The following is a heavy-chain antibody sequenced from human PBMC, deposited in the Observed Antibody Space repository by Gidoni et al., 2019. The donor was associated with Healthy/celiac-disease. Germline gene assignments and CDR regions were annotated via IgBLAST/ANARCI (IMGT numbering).Heavy chain of an antibody. D-gene: IGHD6-6*01. CDR3: ANLGYSSSHFDY. V-gene: IGHV3-30*18. CDR2: ISYDGSNK. Sequence: VQLVEPGAGVVQPGRSLRLSCAASAFTFSSYGMHWVRQAPGKGLEWVAVISYDGSNKYYADSVKGRFTISRDNSKNTLYLQMNSLRAEDTAVYYCANLGYSSSHFDYWGQGTRVTVSS. CDR1: AFTFSSYG. J-gene: IGHJ4*02.